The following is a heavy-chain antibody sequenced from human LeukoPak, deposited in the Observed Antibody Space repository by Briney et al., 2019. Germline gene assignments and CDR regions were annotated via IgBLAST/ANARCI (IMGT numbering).Heavy chain of an antibody. CDR2: INHSGST. D-gene: IGHD2-2*01. V-gene: IGHV4-34*01. J-gene: IGHJ6*03. CDR1: GGSFSGYY. CDR3: ARLEVVPAAASGVHYYYYMDV. Sequence: SETLSPTCAVYGGSFSGYYWSWIRQPPGKGLEWIGEINHSGSTNYNPSLKSRVTISVDTSKNQFSLKLSSVTAADTAVYYCARLEVVPAAASGVHYYYYMDVWGKGTTVTVSS.